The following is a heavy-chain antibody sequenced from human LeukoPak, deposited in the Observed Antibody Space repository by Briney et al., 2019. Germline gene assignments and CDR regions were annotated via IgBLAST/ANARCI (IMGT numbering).Heavy chain of an antibody. CDR3: AKRAAGATKTFDC. V-gene: IGHV3-23*01. D-gene: IGHD1-26*01. CDR2: ISGSGGST. CDR1: GFTFSSYA. Sequence: GGSLRLSCGASGFTFSSYARSWIRQPPGKGLEWVSGISGSGGSTYYADSVKGRFTISRDNSKNTVYLQMNSLRDEDTAVYYCAKRAAGATKTFDCWGQGTLVIVSS. J-gene: IGHJ4*02.